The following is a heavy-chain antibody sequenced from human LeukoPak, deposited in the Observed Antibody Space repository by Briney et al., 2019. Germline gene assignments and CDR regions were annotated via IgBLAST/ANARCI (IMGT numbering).Heavy chain of an antibody. CDR3: AREGSDYGDYGAFDY. D-gene: IGHD4-17*01. Sequence: PGRSLRLSCAASGFTVSTYTMHWVRQGPGKGLEWVAVIAYDGSFKYYADSVKGRFTISRGTSKNTLYLQMNSLRPEDTSVYYCAREGSDYGDYGAFDYWGQGTLVTVSS. J-gene: IGHJ4*02. CDR1: GFTVSTYT. CDR2: IAYDGSFK. V-gene: IGHV3-30-3*01.